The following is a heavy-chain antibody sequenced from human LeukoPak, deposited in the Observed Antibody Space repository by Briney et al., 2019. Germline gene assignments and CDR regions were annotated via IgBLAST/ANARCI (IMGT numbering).Heavy chain of an antibody. CDR2: IYSGGNT. CDR1: GFTVSSNS. D-gene: IGHD5-24*01. J-gene: IGHJ3*02. V-gene: IGHV3-53*01. Sequence: GGSLRLSCTVSGFTVSSNSWSWVRQAPGKGLEWVSFIYSGGNTHYSDSVKGRFTISRDNSKNTLYLQMNSLRAEDTAVYYCARDQTPGERWLQSALDAFDIWGQGTMVTVSS. CDR3: ARDQTPGERWLQSALDAFDI.